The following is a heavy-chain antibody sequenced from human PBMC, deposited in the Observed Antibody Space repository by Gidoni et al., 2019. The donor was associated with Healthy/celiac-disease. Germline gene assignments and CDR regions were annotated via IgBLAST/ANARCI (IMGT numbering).Heavy chain of an antibody. CDR3: ARRGLSGSLGY. CDR1: GGSISSSSYY. V-gene: IGHV4-39*01. D-gene: IGHD3-16*01. CDR2: IYYSGST. Sequence: QLQLQESGPGLVKPSETLSLTCTVSGGSISSSSYYWGWIRQPPGKGLEWIGSIYYSGSTYYNPSLKSRVTISVDTSKNQFSLKLSSVTAADTAVYYCARRGLSGSLGYWGQGTLVTVSS. J-gene: IGHJ4*02.